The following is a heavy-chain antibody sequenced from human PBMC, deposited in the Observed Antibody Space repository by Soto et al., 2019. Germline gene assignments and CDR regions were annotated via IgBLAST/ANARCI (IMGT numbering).Heavy chain of an antibody. CDR3: AREASYYHDRVGYSGGNDAGDI. V-gene: IGHV1-69*01. D-gene: IGHD3-22*01. CDR1: GGTFSNYA. Sequence: QVQLVQSGAELKKPGSSVKVSCKASGGTFSNYAFSWVRQAPGQGLEWMGGIIPIFAAANSAQNFQDRVTITADESTSTAYMELSSLRSEDTAVYYCAREASYYHDRVGYSGGNDAGDIWGQGTMDTASS. J-gene: IGHJ3*02. CDR2: IIPIFAAA.